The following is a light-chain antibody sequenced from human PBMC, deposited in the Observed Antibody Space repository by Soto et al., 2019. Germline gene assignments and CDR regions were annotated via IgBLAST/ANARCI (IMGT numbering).Light chain of an antibody. J-gene: IGLJ1*01. Sequence: QSALTQPPSASGTPGQRVTISCSGSSSNIGGNTVSWYQQFPGTAPILLIYTNNQRPSGVPDRFSGSKSDTPASLAISALQSEDEAHYYCAAWDDSLNGHVFGTGTKVTVL. CDR1: SSNIGGNT. CDR2: TNN. CDR3: AAWDDSLNGHV. V-gene: IGLV1-44*01.